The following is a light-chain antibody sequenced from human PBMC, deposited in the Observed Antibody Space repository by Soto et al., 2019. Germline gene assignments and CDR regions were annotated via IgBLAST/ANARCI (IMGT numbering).Light chain of an antibody. J-gene: IGKJ5*01. V-gene: IGKV3D-20*02. CDR3: QQSYSTTSIT. CDR2: DTS. Sequence: EIVLTQSPAALSVSPGERATLSCGASQSVAGNFLAWYQHKPGQAPRLLIYDTSNRATGIPARFSGSGSGTDFTLTISSLQPEDFATYYCQQSYSTTSITFGQGTRLEI. CDR1: QSVAGNF.